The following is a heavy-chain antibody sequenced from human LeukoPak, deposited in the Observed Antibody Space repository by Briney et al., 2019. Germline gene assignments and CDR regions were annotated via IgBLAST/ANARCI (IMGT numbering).Heavy chain of an antibody. D-gene: IGHD6-13*01. CDR1: GFTFSSYA. V-gene: IGHV3-23*01. CDR3: ARFGLVLAAGTFVDPDL. Sequence: GGSLRLSCAASGFTFSSYAMSWVRQAPGKGLEWVSGISGSGGSTYYVDAVKGRFTISRDNSKNTLYLQMNSLRSDDTAVYYCARFGLVLAAGTFVDPDLWGRGTLVTVSS. CDR2: ISGSGGST. J-gene: IGHJ2*01.